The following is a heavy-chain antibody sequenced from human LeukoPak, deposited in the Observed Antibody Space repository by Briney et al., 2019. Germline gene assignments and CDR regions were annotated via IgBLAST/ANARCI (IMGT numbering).Heavy chain of an antibody. J-gene: IGHJ4*02. CDR3: AKDLRGYYDSSGYFDY. D-gene: IGHD3-22*01. CDR2: ISWNSGSI. Sequence: LRLSCAASGFTFDDYAMHWVRQAPGKGLEWVSGISWNSGSIGYADSVKGRFTISRDNAKNPLYLQMNSLRAEDTALYYCAKDLRGYYDSSGYFDYWGQGTLVTVSS. CDR1: GFTFDDYA. V-gene: IGHV3-9*01.